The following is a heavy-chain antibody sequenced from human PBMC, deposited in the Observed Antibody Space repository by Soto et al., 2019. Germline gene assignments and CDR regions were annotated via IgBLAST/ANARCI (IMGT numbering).Heavy chain of an antibody. J-gene: IGHJ4*02. Sequence: PGESLKISCKGSGYSFTSYWIGWVRQMPGKGLGWMGIIYPGDSDTRYSPSFQGQVTISADKSISTAYLQWSSLKASDTAMYYCARPSWGSLGSSSGGDYWGQGTLVTVSS. V-gene: IGHV5-51*01. CDR2: IYPGDSDT. CDR1: GYSFTSYW. CDR3: ARPSWGSLGSSSGGDY. D-gene: IGHD6-6*01.